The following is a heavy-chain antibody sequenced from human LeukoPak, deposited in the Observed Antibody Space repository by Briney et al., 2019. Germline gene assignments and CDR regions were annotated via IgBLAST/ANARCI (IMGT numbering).Heavy chain of an antibody. CDR3: ARVAGSKSIDS. CDR2: IKEDGSEK. D-gene: IGHD2-15*01. V-gene: IGHV3-7*05. CDR1: GFTFRSYW. J-gene: IGHJ4*02. Sequence: GGSLRLSCAASGFTFRSYWMSWVRQAPGKGLEWVANIKEDGSEKYYVDSVKGRFTISRDNAKNSLYLQMDSLRAEDTAVYYCARVAGSKSIDSWGQGTLSPSPQ.